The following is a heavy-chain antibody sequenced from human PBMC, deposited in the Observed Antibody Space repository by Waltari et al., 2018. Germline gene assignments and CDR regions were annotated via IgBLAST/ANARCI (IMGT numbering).Heavy chain of an antibody. V-gene: IGHV3-53*01. CDR3: ARGTGVVPAAEKTFDY. D-gene: IGHD2-2*01. CDR2: IYSGGST. CDR1: GFTVSSNY. J-gene: IGHJ4*02. Sequence: EVQLVESGGGLIQPGGSLRLSCAASGFTVSSNYMSWVRQAPGKGLEWVSVIYSGGSTYYSDSVKGRFTISRDNSKNTLYLQMNSLRAEDTAVYYCARGTGVVPAAEKTFDYWGQGTLVTVSS.